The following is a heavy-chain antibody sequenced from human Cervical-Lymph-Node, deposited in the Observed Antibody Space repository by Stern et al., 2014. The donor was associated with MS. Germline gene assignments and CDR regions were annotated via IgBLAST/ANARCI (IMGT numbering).Heavy chain of an antibody. D-gene: IGHD4-17*01. Sequence: QVQLVESGAEVKKPGSSVNVSCKPSGGKLSSSFAVSWVRQAPGQGLEWMGRIIPLFGLANYAQKFQTRLTITADKSTSTVYMELSSLTSEDTALYYCARGIVTNRPASTLHNLFDPWGQGTLVTVSS. CDR3: ARGIVTNRPASTLHNLFDP. J-gene: IGHJ5*02. CDR2: IIPLFGLA. V-gene: IGHV1-69*09. CDR1: GGKLSSSFA.